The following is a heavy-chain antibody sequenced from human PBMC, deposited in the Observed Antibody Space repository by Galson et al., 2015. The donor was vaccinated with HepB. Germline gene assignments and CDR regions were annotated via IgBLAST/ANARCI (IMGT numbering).Heavy chain of an antibody. CDR2: IWYDGSNK. Sequence: LRLSCAASGFTFSSYGMHWVRQAPGKGLEWVAVIWYDGSNKYYADSVKGRFTISRDNSKNTLYLQMNSLRAEDTAAYYCARPFSSSLEYFQHWGQGTLVTVSS. D-gene: IGHD6-13*01. CDR1: GFTFSSYG. CDR3: ARPFSSSLEYFQH. J-gene: IGHJ1*01. V-gene: IGHV3-33*01.